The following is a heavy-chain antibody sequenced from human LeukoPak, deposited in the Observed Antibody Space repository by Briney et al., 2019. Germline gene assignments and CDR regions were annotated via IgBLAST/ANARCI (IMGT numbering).Heavy chain of an antibody. Sequence: ASVKASCKASGYTFTGYYMHWVRQAPGQGLEWMGWINPSSGGTNYAQKFQGRVTMTRDTSISTAYMELSRLRSDDTAVYYCARVTGYSYGPNDAFDIWGQGTMVTVSS. J-gene: IGHJ3*02. CDR1: GYTFTGYY. V-gene: IGHV1-2*02. CDR2: INPSSGGT. CDR3: ARVTGYSYGPNDAFDI. D-gene: IGHD5-18*01.